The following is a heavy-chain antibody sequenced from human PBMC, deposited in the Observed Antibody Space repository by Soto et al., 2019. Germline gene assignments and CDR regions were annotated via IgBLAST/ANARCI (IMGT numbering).Heavy chain of an antibody. J-gene: IGHJ2*01. Sequence: EVQLVESGGGLVKPGGSLRLSCAASGFTFSSYSMNWVRQAPGKGLEWVSSISSSSSYIYYADSVKGRFTISRDNAKNSLYLQMNSLRAEDTAVYYCARDPSVMVYARSNWYFDLWGRGTLVTVSS. CDR3: ARDPSVMVYARSNWYFDL. D-gene: IGHD2-8*01. V-gene: IGHV3-21*01. CDR1: GFTFSSYS. CDR2: ISSSSSYI.